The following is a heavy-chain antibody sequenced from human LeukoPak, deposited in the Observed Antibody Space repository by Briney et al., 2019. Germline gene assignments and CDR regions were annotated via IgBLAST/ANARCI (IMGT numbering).Heavy chain of an antibody. CDR3: AKRPSDYGDYVSYFDY. CDR2: ISDDGRSK. D-gene: IGHD4-17*01. V-gene: IGHV3-30*18. J-gene: IGHJ4*02. Sequence: GGSLRLSCAVSGFSFISYGMHWVRQAPGKGLEWVGVISDDGRSKDYADSVKGRFTISRDNSKDTLYLQMNSLRDEDTAVYYCAKRPSDYGDYVSYFDYWGQGTLVTVSS. CDR1: GFSFISYG.